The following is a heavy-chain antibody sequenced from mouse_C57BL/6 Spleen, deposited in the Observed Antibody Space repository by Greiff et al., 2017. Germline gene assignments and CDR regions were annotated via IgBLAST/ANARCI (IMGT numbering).Heavy chain of an antibody. Sequence: QVQLKQSGPELVKPGASVKISCKASGYAFSSSWMNWVKQRPGKGLEWIGRIYPGDGDTNYNGKFKGKATLTADKSSSTAYMQLSSLTSEDSAVYFCARSDYHYFDYWGQGTTLTVSS. J-gene: IGHJ2*01. D-gene: IGHD2-4*01. V-gene: IGHV1-82*01. CDR1: GYAFSSSW. CDR3: ARSDYHYFDY. CDR2: IYPGDGDT.